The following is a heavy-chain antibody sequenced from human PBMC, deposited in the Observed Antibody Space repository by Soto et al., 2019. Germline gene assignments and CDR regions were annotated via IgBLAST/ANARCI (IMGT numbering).Heavy chain of an antibody. V-gene: IGHV4-59*01. CDR3: ARGGLEYYDFWSGYYRPNYYYYGMDV. J-gene: IGHJ6*02. CDR1: GGSISSYY. CDR2: IYYSGST. D-gene: IGHD3-3*01. Sequence: SETLSLTCTVSGGSISSYYWSWIRQPPGKGLEWIGYIYYSGSTNYNPSLKSRVTVSVDTSKNQFSLKLSSVTAADTAVYYCARGGLEYYDFWSGYYRPNYYYYGMDVWGQGTTVTVSS.